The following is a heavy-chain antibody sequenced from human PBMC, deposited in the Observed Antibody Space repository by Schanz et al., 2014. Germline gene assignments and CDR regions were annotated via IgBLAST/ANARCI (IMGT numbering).Heavy chain of an antibody. V-gene: IGHV1-18*01. CDR2: IRPDNGHT. Sequence: QVQLVQSGAEVKKPGASVKVSCKASGYTFTDYGLSWVRQAPGQGLEWLGWIRPDNGHTTYSQKVQGRVTMTTDTSTGTAYMELRSLRSDDTAVYYCARDRRRYCSTASCLHDNWFDPWGQGTLVTVSS. CDR3: ARDRRRYCSTASCLHDNWFDP. CDR1: GYTFTDYG. J-gene: IGHJ5*02. D-gene: IGHD2-2*01.